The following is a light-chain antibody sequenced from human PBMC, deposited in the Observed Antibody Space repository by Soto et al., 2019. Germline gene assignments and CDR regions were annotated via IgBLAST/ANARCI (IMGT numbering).Light chain of an antibody. V-gene: IGKV1-5*03. CDR2: KAS. CDR1: QTISSW. CDR3: PHYNSYSEA. J-gene: IGKJ1*01. Sequence: DIQMTQSPSTLSGSVGDRVTITCRASQTISSWLAWYQQKPGKAPKPLIYKASTLKSGVPSRFSGSGSGTEFTLTISSLQPDDFATYYCPHYNSYSEAFGQGTKVDI.